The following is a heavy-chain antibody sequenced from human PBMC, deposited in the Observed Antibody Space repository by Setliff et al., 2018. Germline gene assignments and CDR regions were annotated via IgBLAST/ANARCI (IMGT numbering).Heavy chain of an antibody. Sequence: KASETLSLTCAAYGGTFSDYHWTWIRQSPEKGLEWIGEINHRGSTNYNPSLKSRVTISIDTSKDQFSLKLISMTAADTAVYCCARGRNIAARLLDSWGQGTQVTVSS. CDR1: GGTFSDYH. CDR2: INHRGST. D-gene: IGHD6-6*01. CDR3: ARGRNIAARLLDS. J-gene: IGHJ4*02. V-gene: IGHV4-34*01.